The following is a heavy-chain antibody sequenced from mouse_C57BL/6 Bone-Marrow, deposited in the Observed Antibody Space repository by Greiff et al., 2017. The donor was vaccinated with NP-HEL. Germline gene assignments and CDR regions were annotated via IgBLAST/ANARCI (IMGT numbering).Heavy chain of an antibody. CDR2: IWSGGGT. CDR3: ARYYAMDY. Sequence: VKVVQSGPGLVQPSQSLSITCTASGFSLTSYGVHWVRQSPGKGLEWLGVIWSGGGTDNNAAFISRLSISKDNSKIQVFIKMNSLQADNSAIYYGARYYAMDYWGQGTSVTVSS. V-gene: IGHV2-2*01. J-gene: IGHJ4*01. CDR1: GFSLTSYG.